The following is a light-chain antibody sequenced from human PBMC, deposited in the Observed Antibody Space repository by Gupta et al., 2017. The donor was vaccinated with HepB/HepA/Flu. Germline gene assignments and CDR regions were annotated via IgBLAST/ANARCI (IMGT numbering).Light chain of an antibody. CDR2: DAS. CDR3: QQRSNRWT. J-gene: IGKJ3*01. CDR1: QSVSSY. V-gene: IGKV3-11*01. Sequence: IVLIQLPATLSLSPGERATLSCRASQSVSSYLVWYQQKPGQAPGLLIYDASNRATGIPARFSGSGSGTGFTLNISSLEPEDFTVYYCQQRSNRWTFGPGTKVDIK.